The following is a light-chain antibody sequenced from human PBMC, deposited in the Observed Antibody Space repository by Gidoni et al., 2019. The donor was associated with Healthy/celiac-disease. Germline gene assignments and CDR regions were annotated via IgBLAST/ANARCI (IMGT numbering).Light chain of an antibody. CDR3: CSYAGRDVV. CDR2: EVS. CDR1: SSDVGSYNL. J-gene: IGLJ2*01. V-gene: IGLV2-23*02. Sequence: QSALTQPASVSGSPGQSITISCTGTSSDVGSYNLVSWYQQHPGKAPKLMIDEVSKRPSGVSNRFSGSKSGNTASLTISGLQAEDEADYYCCSYAGRDVVFGGGTKLTVL.